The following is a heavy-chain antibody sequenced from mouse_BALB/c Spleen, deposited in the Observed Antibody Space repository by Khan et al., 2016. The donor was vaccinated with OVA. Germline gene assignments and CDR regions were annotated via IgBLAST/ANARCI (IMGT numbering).Heavy chain of an antibody. CDR1: GFTFSTYG. CDR3: TRLAYYYDSDGFAY. CDR2: VSTGGSYT. V-gene: IGHV5-6*01. Sequence: EVNVVESGGDLVKPGGSLKLSCAASGFTFSTYGMSWVRQAPDKRLEWVATVSTGGSYTYYPDSVKGRFTISRDNAKNTLYLQMSGLRSEDTAMFYCTRLAYYYDSDGFAYWGQGTLVTVSA. D-gene: IGHD1-1*01. J-gene: IGHJ3*01.